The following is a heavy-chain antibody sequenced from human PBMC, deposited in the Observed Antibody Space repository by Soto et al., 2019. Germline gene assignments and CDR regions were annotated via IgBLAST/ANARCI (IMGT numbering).Heavy chain of an antibody. V-gene: IGHV3-23*01. J-gene: IGHJ4*02. Sequence: EVQLLESGGGLVQPGGSLRLSCVASGFTFSTYTMSWVRQAPGKGLEWVSVISGSAGSSGPSFADSVQGRFSISRDNARYTLYLQMYSLRGEDTAMYYCAKARCNTANCYVPEYWGQGTRVTVSS. CDR2: ISGSAGSSGP. CDR1: GFTFSTYT. D-gene: IGHD1-1*01. CDR3: AKARCNTANCYVPEY.